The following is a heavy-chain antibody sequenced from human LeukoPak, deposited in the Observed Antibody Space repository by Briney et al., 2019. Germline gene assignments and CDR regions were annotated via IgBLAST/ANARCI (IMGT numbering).Heavy chain of an antibody. J-gene: IGHJ4*02. D-gene: IGHD3-22*01. Sequence: GGSLRLSCAASGFTLSDYSVSCIRHAPGKGREWISYISSTGSNIYYADSVKGRFTISRDNTKNSLYLQMNSLRDEDTAVYYCARDQDDSSGLADYWGQGTLVTVSS. CDR2: ISSTGSNI. V-gene: IGHV3-11*01. CDR3: ARDQDDSSGLADY. CDR1: GFTLSDYS.